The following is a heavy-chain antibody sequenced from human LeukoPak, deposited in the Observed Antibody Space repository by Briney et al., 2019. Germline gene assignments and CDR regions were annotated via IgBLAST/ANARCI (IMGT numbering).Heavy chain of an antibody. CDR1: GFIFIHFW. D-gene: IGHD3-3*01. CDR3: ARQNLYYDFWSGYSRYYYYMDV. CDR2: IRQDGSER. Sequence: GGSLRLSCEASGFIFIHFWMSWVRQAPGKGLEWVASIRQDGSERYYVDSVKGRFNISRDNAKNSLYLQVNSLRVEDTAIYYCARQNLYYDFWSGYSRYYYYMDVWGKGTTVTVSS. V-gene: IGHV3-7*01. J-gene: IGHJ6*03.